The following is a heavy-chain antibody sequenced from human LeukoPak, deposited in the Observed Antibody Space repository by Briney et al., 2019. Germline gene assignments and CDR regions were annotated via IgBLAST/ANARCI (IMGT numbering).Heavy chain of an antibody. J-gene: IGHJ4*02. CDR2: IRYDGSNK. CDR3: AKDPLSGYSRSWSTLHFDY. CDR1: GFTFSSYG. Sequence: GGSLRLSCAASGFTFSSYGMHWVRQAPGKGLEWVAFIRYDGSNKYYADSVKGRFTISRDNSKNTLYLQMNSLRAEDTAVYYCAKDPLSGYSRSWSTLHFDYWGQGTLVTVSS. V-gene: IGHV3-30*02. D-gene: IGHD6-13*01.